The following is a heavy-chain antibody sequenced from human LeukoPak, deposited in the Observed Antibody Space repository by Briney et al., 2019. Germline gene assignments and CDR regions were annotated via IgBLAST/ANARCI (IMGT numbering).Heavy chain of an antibody. V-gene: IGHV3-23*01. Sequence: GGSLRLSCAASGFTFTSYAMTWVRQAPGKGLERVSRISGSGGSKYYADSVKGRFTISRDDSKNTVYLQMNSLRAEDTAVYYCAKDVNTGYSSAPYYFDYWGQGTLVTVSS. J-gene: IGHJ4*02. CDR2: ISGSGGSK. CDR3: AKDVNTGYSSAPYYFDY. CDR1: GFTFTSYA. D-gene: IGHD6-19*01.